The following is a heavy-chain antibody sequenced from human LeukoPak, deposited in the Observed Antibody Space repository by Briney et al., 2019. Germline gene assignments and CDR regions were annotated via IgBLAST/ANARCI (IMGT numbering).Heavy chain of an antibody. J-gene: IGHJ5*02. V-gene: IGHV3-48*01. CDR3: AGGQGA. CDR1: GFTFSSCS. CDR2: ISSSSSTI. Sequence: GGSLRLSCAASGFTFSSCSMNWVRQAPGKGLEWVSYISSSSSTIYYADSVKGRFTISRDTSKNTLFLQMNSLRADDTAMYYCAGGQGAWGQGTLVTVSS.